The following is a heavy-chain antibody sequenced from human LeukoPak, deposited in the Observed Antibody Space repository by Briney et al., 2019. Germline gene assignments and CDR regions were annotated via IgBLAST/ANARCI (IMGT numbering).Heavy chain of an antibody. D-gene: IGHD2/OR15-2a*01. Sequence: GGSLRLSCAASGFTFSSYWMSWVRQAPGKGLEWVSAISGSGGSTYYADSVKGRFTISRDNSKNTLYLQMNSLRAEDTAVYYCAKDLLRQPSAFDIWGQGTMVTVSS. CDR3: AKDLLRQPSAFDI. CDR1: GFTFSSYW. J-gene: IGHJ3*02. V-gene: IGHV3-23*01. CDR2: ISGSGGST.